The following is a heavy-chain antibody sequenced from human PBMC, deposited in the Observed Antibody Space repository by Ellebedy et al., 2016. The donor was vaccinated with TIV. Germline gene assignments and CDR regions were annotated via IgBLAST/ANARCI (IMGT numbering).Heavy chain of an antibody. CDR1: GFTFSSYE. Sequence: ESLKISCAASGFTFSSYEMNWVRQAPGKGLEWIGEINHSGSTNYNPALKSRVTVSVETSKNQFSLKLSSVTAADTAVYYCARDSSGYYYPKYAFDIWGQGTMVTVSS. J-gene: IGHJ3*02. D-gene: IGHD3-22*01. CDR3: ARDSSGYYYPKYAFDI. V-gene: IGHV4-34*01. CDR2: INHSGST.